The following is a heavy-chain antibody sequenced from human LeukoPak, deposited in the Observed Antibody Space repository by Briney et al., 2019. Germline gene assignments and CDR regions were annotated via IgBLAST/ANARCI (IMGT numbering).Heavy chain of an antibody. Sequence: ASVTVSCKASGYTFTGYYMHWVRQAPGQGLEWMGWINPNSGGTNYAQKFQGRVTMTRDTSISTAYMELSRLRSDDTAVYYCARDLYHIVLMVYADTWFDPWGQGTLVTVSS. CDR2: INPNSGGT. CDR1: GYTFTGYY. V-gene: IGHV1-2*02. D-gene: IGHD2-8*01. J-gene: IGHJ5*02. CDR3: ARDLYHIVLMVYADTWFDP.